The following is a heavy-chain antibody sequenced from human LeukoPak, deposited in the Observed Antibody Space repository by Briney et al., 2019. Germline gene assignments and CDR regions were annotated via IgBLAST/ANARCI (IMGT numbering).Heavy chain of an antibody. V-gene: IGHV4-4*09. J-gene: IGHJ3*02. Sequence: SETLSLTCSVSGTSITPYSWSWIRQPPGRGLEWIGYFYTSGDTHQNPSLKSRVTMPIDASKNQFSLRLSSMTAADTAVYYCARHRAEMATITDDTFDMWGQGTMVTVSS. CDR1: GTSITPYS. CDR3: ARHRAEMATITDDTFDM. D-gene: IGHD5-24*01. CDR2: FYTSGDT.